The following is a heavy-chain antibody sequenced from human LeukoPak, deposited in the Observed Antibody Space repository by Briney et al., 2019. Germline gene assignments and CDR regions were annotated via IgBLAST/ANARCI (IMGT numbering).Heavy chain of an antibody. D-gene: IGHD3-3*01. J-gene: IGHJ4*02. CDR1: GFTFDDYA. Sequence: GGSLRLSCAAAGFTFDDYAMHWVRQAPGKGLEWVSLFSGDGGITYYADSVKSRFTISRDNSKNSLYLQMNSLGTEDTALYYCAKVGMGALVAEYYFDYWGQGTLVTVSS. CDR3: AKVGMGALVAEYYFDY. V-gene: IGHV3-43*02. CDR2: FSGDGGIT.